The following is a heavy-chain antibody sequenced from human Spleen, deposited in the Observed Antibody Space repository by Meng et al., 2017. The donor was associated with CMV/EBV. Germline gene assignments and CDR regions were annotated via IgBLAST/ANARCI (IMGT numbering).Heavy chain of an antibody. Sequence: SETLSLTCTVSGGSVSSGSYYWSWIRQPPGKGLEWIGYIYYSGSTNYNPSLKSRATISLDTSKNQFSLKLSSVTAADTAVYYCARVPHSITIFGVVFYYFDYWGQGTLVTVSS. V-gene: IGHV4-61*01. CDR1: GGSVSSGSYY. D-gene: IGHD3-3*01. J-gene: IGHJ4*02. CDR3: ARVPHSITIFGVVFYYFDY. CDR2: IYYSGST.